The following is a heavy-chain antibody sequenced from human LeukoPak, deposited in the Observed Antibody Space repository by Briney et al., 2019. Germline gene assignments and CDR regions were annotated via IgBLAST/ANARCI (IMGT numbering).Heavy chain of an antibody. D-gene: IGHD1-26*01. J-gene: IGHJ4*02. V-gene: IGHV4-38-2*02. CDR1: GYAISSGYF. CDR2: IYHSGST. Sequence: SETLSLTCSVSGYAISSGYFWGWIRQPPGKGLEWIGTIYHSGSTYYNPSLKSRVTISVDASKNQFSLKLSSVAAADTAVYYCARQYSGSYYFNYWGQGTLVTVSS. CDR3: ARQYSGSYYFNY.